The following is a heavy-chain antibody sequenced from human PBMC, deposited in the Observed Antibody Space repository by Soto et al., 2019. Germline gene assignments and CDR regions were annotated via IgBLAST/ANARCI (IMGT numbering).Heavy chain of an antibody. CDR3: ARLYCSSATCESWFDP. CDR2: IDPSXPYT. J-gene: IGHJ5*02. V-gene: IGHV5-10-1*01. CDR1: SDTFTSFW. Sequence: GESLKTSYTGFSDTFTSFWISLVRQMPGRGREWTGRIDPSXPYTTDSPSFQVHVTISVDKSFSTAYLKWGSLEASDTAMYYCARLYCSSATCESWFDPWGHGTLVTVSS. D-gene: IGHD2-2*01.